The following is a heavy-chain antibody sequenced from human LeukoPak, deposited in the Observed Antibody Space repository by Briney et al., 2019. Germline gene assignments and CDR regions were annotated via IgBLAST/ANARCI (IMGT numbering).Heavy chain of an antibody. CDR2: VYYSGIT. D-gene: IGHD3-3*01. V-gene: IGHV4-59*08. Sequence: SETLSLTCTVAGGSISSDYWSWIRQPPGKGLEWIGYVYYSGITNYNPSLKSRVTISVGTSKNHFSLKLTSVTAADTAVYYCARLLGWSGPINWFDPWGRGTLVTVSS. CDR3: ARLLGWSGPINWFDP. CDR1: GGSISSDY. J-gene: IGHJ5*02.